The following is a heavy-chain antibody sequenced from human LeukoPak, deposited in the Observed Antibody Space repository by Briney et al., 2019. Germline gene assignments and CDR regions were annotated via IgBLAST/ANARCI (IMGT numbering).Heavy chain of an antibody. CDR1: GFTFDDYA. V-gene: IGHV3-9*01. J-gene: IGHJ4*02. CDR2: ISWNSGNI. Sequence: PGGSLRLSCAASGFTFDDYAMHWVRQAPGKGLEWVSGISWNSGNIGYADSVKGRFTISRDNSEDTLYLQMNSLRVEDTAVYYCARDPAGSGFAFDSWGQGALVTVSS. CDR3: ARDPAGSGFAFDS. D-gene: IGHD1-1*01.